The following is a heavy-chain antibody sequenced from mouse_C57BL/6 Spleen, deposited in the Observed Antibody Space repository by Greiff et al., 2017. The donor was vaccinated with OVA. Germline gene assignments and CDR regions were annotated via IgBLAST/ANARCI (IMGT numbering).Heavy chain of an antibody. CDR1: GFTFSSYA. V-gene: IGHV5-4*01. CDR2: ISDGGSYT. D-gene: IGHD1-1*01. CDR3: TREEDITPFDY. J-gene: IGHJ2*01. Sequence: EVHLVESGGGLVKPGGPLKLSCAASGFTFSSYAMSWVRQTPEKRLEWVATISDGGSYTYYPDNVKGRFTISRDNAKNNLYLQMSHLKSEDTAMYYCTREEDITPFDYWGQGTTLTVSS.